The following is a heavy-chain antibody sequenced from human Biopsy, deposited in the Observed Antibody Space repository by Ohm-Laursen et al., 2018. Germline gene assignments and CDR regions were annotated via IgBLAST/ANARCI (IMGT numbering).Heavy chain of an antibody. Sequence: ASVNVSCKASGGAFTNYAINWVRQARGQGLEWMGWMIPSSGKTGYAQRFQGRVTLTMNTSISTAYMELSGLRSEDTAIYFCARGYSRRVSIFEASIYWFDTWGQGTLVTVSS. V-gene: IGHV1-8*02. CDR3: ARGYSRRVSIFEASIYWFDT. D-gene: IGHD6-6*01. J-gene: IGHJ5*02. CDR1: GGAFTNYA. CDR2: MIPSSGKT.